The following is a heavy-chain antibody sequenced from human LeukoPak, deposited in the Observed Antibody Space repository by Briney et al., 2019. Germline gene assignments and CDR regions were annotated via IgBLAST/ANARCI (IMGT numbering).Heavy chain of an antibody. V-gene: IGHV1-46*01. CDR1: GYTFTIYY. CDR3: AREEGYCSSTSCYFGWFDP. Sequence: ASVRVSCKASGYTFTIYYMHWVRQAPGQGVERVGIINTSSGSTSYAQKCQGRVTMTRDMSTSTVYMEVSSLRSEDTAVYYCAREEGYCSSTSCYFGWFDPWGQGTLVTVAS. D-gene: IGHD2-2*01. J-gene: IGHJ5*02. CDR2: INTSSGST.